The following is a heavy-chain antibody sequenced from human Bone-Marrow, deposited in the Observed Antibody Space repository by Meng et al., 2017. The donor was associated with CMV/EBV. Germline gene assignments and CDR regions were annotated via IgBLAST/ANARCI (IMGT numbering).Heavy chain of an antibody. CDR3: ARDKVVGATRGMDV. CDR1: GFTFSSYS. CDR2: ISSSSSYI. D-gene: IGHD1-26*01. Sequence: GGSLRLSCAASGFTFSSYSMNWVRQAPGKGLEWVSSISSSSSYISYADSVKGRFTISRDNAKHSLYLQMNSLRAEDTAVYYCARDKVVGATRGMDVWGQGTTVTVSS. J-gene: IGHJ6*02. V-gene: IGHV3-21*01.